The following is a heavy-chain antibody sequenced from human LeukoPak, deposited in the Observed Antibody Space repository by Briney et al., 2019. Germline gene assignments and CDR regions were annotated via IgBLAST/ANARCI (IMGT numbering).Heavy chain of an antibody. CDR2: IYWNDDK. J-gene: IGHJ5*02. CDR3: AHRPRATWEQQLVGWDWFDP. CDR1: GISLSTSGVG. V-gene: IGHV2-5*01. Sequence: SGPTLMKPTQTLTLTCTFSGISLSTSGVGVGWICQPPGKALEWLTLIYWNDDKRYSPSLKSRLTITKDTSKNQVVLTMTNMDPVDTATYYCAHRPRATWEQQLVGWDWFDPWGQGTLVTVSS. D-gene: IGHD6-13*01.